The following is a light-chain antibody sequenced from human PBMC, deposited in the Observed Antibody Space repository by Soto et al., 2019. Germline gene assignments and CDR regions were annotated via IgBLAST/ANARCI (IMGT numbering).Light chain of an antibody. J-gene: IGLJ3*02. CDR1: NTDLYAYTY. V-gene: IGLV2-11*01. CDR3: CSYADSSAWV. Sequence: QSVLTPPRSVSGSPGQSVTISCSGSNTDLYAYTYVSWYQQHPVKAPKVIIYDVTKRPSGVPDRFSCSKSGNTASLTISGLQAEDEGDYYCCSYADSSAWVFGGGTKLTVL. CDR2: DVT.